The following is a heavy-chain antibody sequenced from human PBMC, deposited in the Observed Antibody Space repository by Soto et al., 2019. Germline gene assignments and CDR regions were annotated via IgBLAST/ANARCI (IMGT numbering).Heavy chain of an antibody. CDR1: GFTFSSYA. Sequence: PGGSLRLSCAASGFTFSSYAMNWVRQAPGKGLEWVSAISGSGRSTDYADSVEGRFTISRDNSKNTPYLQMSSLRAEDTAVYYCAKAGGIAVPGSHLDYWGQGTLVTVSS. CDR2: ISGSGRST. J-gene: IGHJ4*02. CDR3: AKAGGIAVPGSHLDY. V-gene: IGHV3-23*01. D-gene: IGHD6-19*01.